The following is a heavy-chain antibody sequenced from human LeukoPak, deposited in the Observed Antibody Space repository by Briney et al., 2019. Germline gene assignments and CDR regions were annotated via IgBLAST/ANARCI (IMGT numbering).Heavy chain of an antibody. V-gene: IGHV1-8*01. D-gene: IGHD1-26*01. CDR2: INPNSGNA. CDR3: ARALAWGGSSYSYYYMDV. J-gene: IGHJ6*03. CDR1: GYTFSDYD. Sequence: ASVKVSCKASGYTFSDYDINWVRHATGQGLEWMGRINPNSGNAGYAQKLQGRVTMTRNTSISTAYMELSSLRSEDTAVYYCARALAWGGSSYSYYYMDVWDKGTTVTVSS.